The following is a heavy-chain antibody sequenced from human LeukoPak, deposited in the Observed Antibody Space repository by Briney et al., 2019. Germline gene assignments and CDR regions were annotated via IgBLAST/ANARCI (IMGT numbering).Heavy chain of an antibody. CDR3: ARSGCTIVDCYKVAS. D-gene: IGHD2-21*02. V-gene: IGHV3-21*01. CDR2: IGSSSDYI. CDR1: GFSFNTYN. Sequence: GGSLRLSCAASGFSFNTYNMNWVRQAPGKGLEWVSYIGSSSDYIYYADSVKGRFTSSRDNAKNSLFLQMNSLRAEDTAVYYLARSGCTIVDCYKVASWGGGTLVTV. J-gene: IGHJ5*01.